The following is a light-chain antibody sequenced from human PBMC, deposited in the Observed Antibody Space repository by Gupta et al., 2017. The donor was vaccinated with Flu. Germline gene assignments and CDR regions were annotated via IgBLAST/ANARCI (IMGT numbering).Light chain of an antibody. J-gene: IGLJ3*02. CDR2: NDN. CDR1: NSNIGRNT. V-gene: IGLV1-44*01. CDR3: ATWDDSLNGPV. Sequence: QSLLTQPPSSPGTPGQRVPISCSGSNSNIGRNTLSWYQQLPGAAPKLIIQNDNQRPSGVPVRFSGSKAGTSASLTISGLQSEDEGDFYCATWDDSLNGPVFGGGTRLTVL.